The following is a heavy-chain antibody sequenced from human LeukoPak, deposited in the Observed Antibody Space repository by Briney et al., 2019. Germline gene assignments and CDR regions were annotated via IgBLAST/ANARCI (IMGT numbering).Heavy chain of an antibody. CDR1: GGSITGYY. V-gene: IGHV4-34*01. J-gene: IGHJ4*02. D-gene: IGHD3-9*01. Sequence: SETLSLTCAVYGGSITGYYWSWIRQPPGKGLEWVGEIHYTGATSYDPSLKSRATISIDTSKNQVSLKLSSVTAADTAVYYCARGNILSGYCFDFWGQGALVTVSS. CDR3: ARGNILSGYCFDF. CDR2: IHYTGAT.